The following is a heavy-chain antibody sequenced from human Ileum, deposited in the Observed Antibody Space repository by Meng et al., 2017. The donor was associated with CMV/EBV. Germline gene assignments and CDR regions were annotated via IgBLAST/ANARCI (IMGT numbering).Heavy chain of an antibody. Sequence: KAAGYTFSTYCVHWGRQAPGQGREGVGRINPIDGVTSYAQKFQGRVALTGDSSINTAYLELSGLTSDDTAIYYCARRIVLTSQTRDFWGQGTLVTVSS. CDR3: ARRIVLTSQTRDF. CDR2: INPIDGVT. D-gene: IGHD2/OR15-2a*01. V-gene: IGHV1-2*06. CDR1: GYTFSTYC. J-gene: IGHJ4*02.